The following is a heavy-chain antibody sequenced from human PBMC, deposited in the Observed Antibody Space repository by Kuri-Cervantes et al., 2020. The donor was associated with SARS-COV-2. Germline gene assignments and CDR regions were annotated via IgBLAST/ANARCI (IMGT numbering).Heavy chain of an antibody. CDR1: GYTFTSYG. D-gene: IGHD3-22*01. V-gene: IGHV1-18*01. CDR2: TSAYNGNT. J-gene: IGHJ3*02. Sequence: ASVKVSCKASGYTFTSYGISWVRQAPGQGLEWMGWTSAYNGNTNYAQKLQGRVTMTTDTSTSTAYMELRSLRSDDTAVYYCARVFMDDKFFDIWGQGTMVTVSS. CDR3: ARVFMDDKFFDI.